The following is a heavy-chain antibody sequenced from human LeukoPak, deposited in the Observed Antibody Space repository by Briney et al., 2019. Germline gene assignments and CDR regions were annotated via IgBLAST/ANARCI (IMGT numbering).Heavy chain of an antibody. J-gene: IGHJ4*02. CDR1: GGSISSGRYY. CDR3: ARAERGTTVTTQVSFDY. D-gene: IGHD4-11*01. Sequence: PSETLSLTCTLSGGSISSGRYYWTWIRQHPGKGLEWIGYIYYSGSTYYNPSLKSRVTISVDTYKKQFYLKLSSVTAADTAVYYCARAERGTTVTTQVSFDYWGRGTLVTVS. V-gene: IGHV4-31*03. CDR2: IYYSGST.